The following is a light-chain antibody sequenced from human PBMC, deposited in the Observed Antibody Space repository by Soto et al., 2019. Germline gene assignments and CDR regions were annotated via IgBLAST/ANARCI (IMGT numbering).Light chain of an antibody. V-gene: IGLV2-14*01. J-gene: IGLJ3*02. Sequence: QSALTQPASVSGSPGQSITISCTGTSSDIGGYKYVSWYQQHPGKAPKLMIYAVSNRPSGVSNRFSGSKSGNTASLTISGLQTEDEADYYCSSFTSISTWVFGGGTQLTVL. CDR3: SSFTSISTWV. CDR2: AVS. CDR1: SSDIGGYKY.